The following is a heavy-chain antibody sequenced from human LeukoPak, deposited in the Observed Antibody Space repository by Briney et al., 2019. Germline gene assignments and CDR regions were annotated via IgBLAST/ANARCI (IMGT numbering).Heavy chain of an antibody. Sequence: GGSLRLSCAASGFTFSSYVMHWVRQTPGKGLEWVAILSSDGVNKRYADFVQGRFTVSRDNFKNTLYLQMNSLTAEDTGFYYCARDPGTIFDVLNYNFDVWGQGTLVTVSS. V-gene: IGHV3-30-3*01. D-gene: IGHD3-3*01. CDR1: GFTFSSYV. J-gene: IGHJ4*02. CDR2: LSSDGVNK. CDR3: ARDPGTIFDVLNYNFDV.